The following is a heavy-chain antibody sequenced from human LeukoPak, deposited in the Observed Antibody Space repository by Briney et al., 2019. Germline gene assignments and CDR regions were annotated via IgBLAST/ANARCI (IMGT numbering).Heavy chain of an antibody. CDR3: AKGVSSWYYFDN. Sequence: PGGSLRLSCAASGFTFGSYGMHWVRQAPGKGLEWVAVISYDGSNKYYAGSVKGRFTISRDNSKNTLFLQMSSLRTEGTAVYHCAKGVSSWYYFDNWGQGTLVTVSS. CDR1: GFTFGSYG. CDR2: ISYDGSNK. J-gene: IGHJ4*02. D-gene: IGHD6-13*01. V-gene: IGHV3-30*18.